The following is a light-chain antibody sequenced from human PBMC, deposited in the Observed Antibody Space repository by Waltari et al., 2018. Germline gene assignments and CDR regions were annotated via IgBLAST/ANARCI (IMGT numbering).Light chain of an antibody. J-gene: IGKJ2*01. CDR2: LGS. V-gene: IGKV2-28*01. Sequence: DIAMTQSPFPLPVPPGEPASISCRSSQGLLHSNGYNYLDWYLQKPGQSPQLLIYLGSNRASGVPDRFSGSGSGTDFTLKISRVEAEDVGVYYCMQALQTHTFGQGTKLEI. CDR3: MQALQTHT. CDR1: QGLLHSNGYNY.